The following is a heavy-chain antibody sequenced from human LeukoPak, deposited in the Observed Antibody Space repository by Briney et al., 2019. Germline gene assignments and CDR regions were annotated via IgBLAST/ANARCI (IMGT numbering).Heavy chain of an antibody. J-gene: IGHJ4*02. V-gene: IGHV4-61*02. CDR1: GGSISSGSYY. CDR2: IYTSGST. D-gene: IGHD6-19*01. Sequence: SETLSLTCTVSGGSISSGSYYWSWIRQPAGKGLEWIGRIYTSGSTNYNPSLKSRVTISVDTSKNQFSLKLSSVTAADTAVYYCARFYSSGWKIDYWGQGTLVTVSS. CDR3: ARFYSSGWKIDY.